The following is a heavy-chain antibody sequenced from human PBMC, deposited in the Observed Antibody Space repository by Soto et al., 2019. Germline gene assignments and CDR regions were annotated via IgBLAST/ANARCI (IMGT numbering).Heavy chain of an antibody. V-gene: IGHV4-30-2*01. CDR3: ARVFPNYYDSSGPFDP. J-gene: IGHJ5*02. D-gene: IGHD3-22*01. CDR2: IYHSGST. Sequence: QLQLQESGSGLVKPSQTLSLTCAVSGGSISSGGYSWSWIRQPPGKGLEWIGYIYHSGSTYYNPSLKSRVTISVDRSKNLFVRKLSSVTAADTAVYYCARVFPNYYDSSGPFDPWGQGTRVTVSS. CDR1: GGSISSGGYS.